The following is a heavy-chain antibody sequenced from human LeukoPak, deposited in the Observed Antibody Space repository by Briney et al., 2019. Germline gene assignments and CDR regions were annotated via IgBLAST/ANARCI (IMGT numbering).Heavy chain of an antibody. CDR1: GGSISSYY. Sequence: SETLSLTCTVSGGSISSYYWSWIRQPPGKGLEWIGEILHSGSTNYNPSLKSRVTISVDTSNNQFSLKLTSVTAADTAMYYCGRNAAYCIDCWGQGILVTVSS. CDR3: GRNAAYCIDC. V-gene: IGHV4-59*12. D-gene: IGHD3-9*01. CDR2: ILHSGST. J-gene: IGHJ1*01.